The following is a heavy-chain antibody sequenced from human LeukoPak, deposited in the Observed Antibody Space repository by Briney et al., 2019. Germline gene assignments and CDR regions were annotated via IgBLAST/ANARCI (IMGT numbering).Heavy chain of an antibody. CDR3: ARHYYDSSVFYAFDI. CDR2: ITHSGST. CDR1: GGSLSGYY. Sequence: SETLSLTCAVYGGSLSGYYWSWVRQPPGKGLEWIGEITHSGSTNPSLKSRVTISVDTSKNQVSLKLNSVTAADTAVYYCARHYYDSSVFYAFDIWGQGTMVTVSS. J-gene: IGHJ3*02. V-gene: IGHV4-34*01. D-gene: IGHD3-22*01.